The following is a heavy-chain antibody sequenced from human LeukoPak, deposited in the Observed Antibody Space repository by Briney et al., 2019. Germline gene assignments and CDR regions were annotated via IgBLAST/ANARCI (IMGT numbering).Heavy chain of an antibody. J-gene: IGHJ3*01. D-gene: IGHD3-10*02. CDR1: GASISSYY. Sequence: SETLSLTCTVSGASISSYYWSWIRQPAGKGLEWIGRVYTTGTTNYNPSLKSRVTMSIDTSKKQFSLKLSSVTAADTATYYCARLSVPDVVGAFDVWGQGTMVTVSS. CDR2: VYTTGTT. V-gene: IGHV4-4*07. CDR3: ARLSVPDVVGAFDV.